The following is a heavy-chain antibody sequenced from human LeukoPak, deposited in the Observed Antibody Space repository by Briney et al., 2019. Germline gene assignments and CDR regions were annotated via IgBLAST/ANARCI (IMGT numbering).Heavy chain of an antibody. D-gene: IGHD6-13*01. CDR1: GFTFSSYG. CDR3: ATPGRGQQLVRGLLY. V-gene: IGHV3-30*03. J-gene: IGHJ4*02. Sequence: GGSLRLSCAASGFTFSSYGMHWVRQAPGKGLEWVAVISYDGSNKYYADSVKGRFTISRDNSKNTLYLQMNSLRSEDTAVYYCATPGRGQQLVRGLLYWGQGTLVTVPS. CDR2: ISYDGSNK.